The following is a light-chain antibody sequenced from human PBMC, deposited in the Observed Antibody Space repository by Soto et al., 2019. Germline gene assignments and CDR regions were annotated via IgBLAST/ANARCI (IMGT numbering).Light chain of an antibody. V-gene: IGKV3-15*01. CDR1: QSVSSSY. J-gene: IGKJ5*01. CDR3: QQYNNWPPIT. CDR2: GAS. Sequence: EIVMTRSPATLSVSPGYRSTLSCMASQSVSSSYLAWYQQKPGQAPRLXVYGASTRATGIPARFSGSGSGTELTLTISSLQSEDFAVYYCQQYNNWPPITFGQGTRLEI.